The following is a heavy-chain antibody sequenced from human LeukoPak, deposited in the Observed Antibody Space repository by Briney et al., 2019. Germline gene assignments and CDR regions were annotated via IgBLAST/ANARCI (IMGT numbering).Heavy chain of an antibody. CDR2: IKEDGSEK. J-gene: IGHJ4*02. D-gene: IGHD7-27*01. Sequence: GGSLRLSCAASGFTFSRYWMTWVRQAPGKGLEWVANIKEDGSEKYYVDPVKGRFTISRDNAKNSLYLQMNSLRAEDTAVYYCARPAGWGSLDYWGQGTLVTVSS. CDR1: GFTFSRYW. CDR3: ARPAGWGSLDY. V-gene: IGHV3-7*01.